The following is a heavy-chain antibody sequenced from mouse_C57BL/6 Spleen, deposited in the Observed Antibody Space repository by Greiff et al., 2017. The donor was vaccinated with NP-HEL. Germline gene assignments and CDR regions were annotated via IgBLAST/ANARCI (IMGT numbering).Heavy chain of an antibody. CDR2: INPNNGGT. V-gene: IGHV1-22*01. Sequence: EVQLQQSGPELVKPGASVKMSCKASGFTFTDYNMHWVKQSHGKSLEWIGYINPNNGGTSYNQKFKGKATLTVNKSSSTAYMELRSLTSEDSAVYYCAREVYYDFWYFDVWGTGTTVTVSS. CDR3: AREVYYDFWYFDV. CDR1: GFTFTDYN. J-gene: IGHJ1*03. D-gene: IGHD2-4*01.